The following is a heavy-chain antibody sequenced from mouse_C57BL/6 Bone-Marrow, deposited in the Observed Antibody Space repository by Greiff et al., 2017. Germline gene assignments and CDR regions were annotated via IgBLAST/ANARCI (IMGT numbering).Heavy chain of an antibody. CDR1: GYTFTSYW. V-gene: IGHV1-7*01. CDR2: INPSCGYT. J-gene: IGHJ3*01. Sequence: SGAELAKPGASVKLSCKASGYTFTSYWMHWVQQRPGKGLEWVGYINPSCGYTTYNQKFKNKTALTANKSSSTVFMQLSILTYEDSAFYYCARLAGSVFAYWGQGTLLTVAA. D-gene: IGHD1-1*01. CDR3: ARLAGSVFAY.